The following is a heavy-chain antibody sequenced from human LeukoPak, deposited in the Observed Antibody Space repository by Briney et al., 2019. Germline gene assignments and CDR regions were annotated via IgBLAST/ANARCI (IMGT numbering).Heavy chain of an antibody. D-gene: IGHD1-26*01. V-gene: IGHV3-7*01. CDR1: GFTFSSYW. J-gene: IGHJ6*02. Sequence: GGSLRLSCAASGFTFSSYWMSWVRQAPGKGLEWVANIKQDGSEKYYVDSVKGRFTISRDNAKNSLYLQMNSLRAEDTAVYYCLVGEELYYYYGMDVWGQGTTVTVSS. CDR3: LVGEELYYYYGMDV. CDR2: IKQDGSEK.